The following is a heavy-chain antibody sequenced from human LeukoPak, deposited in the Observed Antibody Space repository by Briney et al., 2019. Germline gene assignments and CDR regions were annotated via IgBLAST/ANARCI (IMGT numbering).Heavy chain of an antibody. Sequence: GGSLRLSCAASGFTFSRYGMHWVRQAPGKGLEWVANIKQDGSEKYYVDSVKGRFTISRDNAKNSLYLQMNSLRAEDTAVYYCAREQRGYSYGYSPAYGYWGQGTLVTVSS. CDR2: IKQDGSEK. CDR3: AREQRGYSYGYSPAYGY. V-gene: IGHV3-7*01. CDR1: GFTFSRYG. J-gene: IGHJ4*02. D-gene: IGHD5-18*01.